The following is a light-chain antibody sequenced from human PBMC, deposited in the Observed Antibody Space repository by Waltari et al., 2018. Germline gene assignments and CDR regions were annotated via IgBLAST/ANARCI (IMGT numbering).Light chain of an antibody. CDR1: SVGTRT. CDR3: QVWDTDGDHPV. V-gene: IGLV3-21*01. J-gene: IGLJ3*02. Sequence: SFVLTQPPSVSVAPGQTATITCGGNSVGTRTVHWYQQKPGQAPVLVIYYDSERPSGFPERISGSTFGNTPPLAIDGVEAGDEADYYCQVWDTDGDHPVFGGGTKLTVL. CDR2: YDS.